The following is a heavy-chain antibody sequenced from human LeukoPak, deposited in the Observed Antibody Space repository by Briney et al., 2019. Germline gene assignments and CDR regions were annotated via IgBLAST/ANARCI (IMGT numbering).Heavy chain of an antibody. Sequence: PGGSLRLSCAASGFTFSSYSMNWVRQVPGKGLEWVSSISSSSSYIYYADSVKGRFTISRDNAKNSLYLQMNSLRAEDTAVYYCARGGNSSGWCFDYWGQGTLVTVSS. J-gene: IGHJ4*02. CDR2: ISSSSSYI. V-gene: IGHV3-21*01. CDR1: GFTFSSYS. D-gene: IGHD6-19*01. CDR3: ARGGNSSGWCFDY.